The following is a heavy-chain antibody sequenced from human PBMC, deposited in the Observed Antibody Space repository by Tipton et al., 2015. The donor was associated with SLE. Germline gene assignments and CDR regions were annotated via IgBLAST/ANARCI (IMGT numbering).Heavy chain of an antibody. V-gene: IGHV4-34*01. CDR1: GGSISSSSSYY. CDR2: INHRGST. Sequence: TLSLTCAVYGGSISSSSSYYWAWIRQPPGKGVEWIGEINHRGSTNYNPSLKSRVTILVDTSKNQFSLKLSSVTAADTAVYYCARGPYCSGDTCYSDFYYGMDIWGQGTTVSVSS. D-gene: IGHD2-15*01. J-gene: IGHJ6*02. CDR3: ARGPYCSGDTCYSDFYYGMDI.